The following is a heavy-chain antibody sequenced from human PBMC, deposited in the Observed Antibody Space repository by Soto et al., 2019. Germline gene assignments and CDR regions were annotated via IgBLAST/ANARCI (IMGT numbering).Heavy chain of an antibody. D-gene: IGHD5-12*01. V-gene: IGHV3-33*01. CDR2: VWYDGGNK. Sequence: QVQLVESGGGVVQPGRPLRLSCAASGFTFSSYGMRWVRQAPGKGLEWVALVWYDGGNKYYADSVKGRFTISRDNSKNTLYLQMNSLRDADTAVYYCVRAAGYSGNDYVYYYGMDVWGQGTTVTVSS. CDR3: VRAAGYSGNDYVYYYGMDV. J-gene: IGHJ6*02. CDR1: GFTFSSYG.